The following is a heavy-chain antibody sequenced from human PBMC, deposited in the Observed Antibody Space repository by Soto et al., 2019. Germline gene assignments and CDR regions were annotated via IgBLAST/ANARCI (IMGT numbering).Heavy chain of an antibody. CDR1: GYTFTSYY. D-gene: IGHD2-21*02. Sequence: GSVKVCFKASGYTFTSYYMHLVRQAPGQGLEWMGIINPSGGSTSYAQKFQGRVTMTRDTSTSTVYMELSSLRSEDTAVYYCAGPYCGGDCSRDAFDIWGQGTMVTVSS. J-gene: IGHJ3*02. CDR3: AGPYCGGDCSRDAFDI. V-gene: IGHV1-46*01. CDR2: INPSGGST.